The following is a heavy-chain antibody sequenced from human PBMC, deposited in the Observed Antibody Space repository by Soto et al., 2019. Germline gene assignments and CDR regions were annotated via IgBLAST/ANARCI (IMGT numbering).Heavy chain of an antibody. Sequence: EVQLVESGGGLVQPGRSLRLSCAASGFTFDDHAMHWVRQVPGKGLEWVSAISWNSANIGYADSVKGRFTISRDNAKSSQYLQMNSLRPEDTALYYLARDLLVGEHPFYNKMDVWGQGTTVTVSS. V-gene: IGHV3-9*01. D-gene: IGHD1-1*01. CDR1: GFTFDDHA. J-gene: IGHJ6*02. CDR3: ARDLLVGEHPFYNKMDV. CDR2: ISWNSANI.